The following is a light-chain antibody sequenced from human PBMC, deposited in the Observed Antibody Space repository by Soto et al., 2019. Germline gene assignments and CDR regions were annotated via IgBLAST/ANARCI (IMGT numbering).Light chain of an antibody. Sequence: DIQMTQSPSTLSGSVGDRVTITCRASQTISSWLAWYQQKPGKAPKLLIYKASTLKSGVPSRFSGSGSGTEFTLTISSLQPDDFATYYCQQYSPYQATFGQGTKVDIK. V-gene: IGKV1-5*03. CDR2: KAS. CDR1: QTISSW. CDR3: QQYSPYQAT. J-gene: IGKJ1*01.